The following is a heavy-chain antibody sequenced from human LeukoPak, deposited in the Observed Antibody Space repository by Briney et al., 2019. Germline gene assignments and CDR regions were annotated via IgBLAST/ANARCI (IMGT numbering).Heavy chain of an antibody. J-gene: IGHJ4*02. CDR3: ARDGYNSEFDY. D-gene: IGHD5-24*01. CDR1: GFTFSSYD. V-gene: IGHV3-13*01. Sequence: GGSLRLSCAASGFTFSSYDMHWARHATGKGLEWVSAIGTAGDTYYPGSVKGRFTISRENAKNSLYLQMNSLRAGDTAVYYCARDGYNSEFDYWGQGTLVTVSS. CDR2: IGTAGDT.